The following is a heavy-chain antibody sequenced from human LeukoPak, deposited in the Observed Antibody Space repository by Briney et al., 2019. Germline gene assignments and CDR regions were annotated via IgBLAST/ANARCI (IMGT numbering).Heavy chain of an antibody. CDR3: ARLSGYYYYYMDV. V-gene: IGHV4-38-2*01. CDR2: IYHTGST. D-gene: IGHD3-22*01. Sequence: SETLSLTCAVSGYSVSSSCYWGWIRQPPGKGLQWIGSIYHTGSTYYNPSLKSRLTISVDTSKNQFSLKLSSVTAADTAVYYCARLSGYYYYYMDVWGKGTTVAVSS. CDR1: GYSVSSSCY. J-gene: IGHJ6*03.